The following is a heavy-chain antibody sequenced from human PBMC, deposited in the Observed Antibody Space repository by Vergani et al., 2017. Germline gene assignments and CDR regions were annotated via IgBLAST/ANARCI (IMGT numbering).Heavy chain of an antibody. CDR2: ISGSGGST. D-gene: IGHD1-14*01. Sequence: EVQLLESGGGLVQPGGSLRLSCAASGFTFSSYAMSWVRQAPGKGLEWVSAISGSGGSTYYADSVKGRFTISRDISKNTLYLQMNSLRAEDTAVYYCAKTGDHRSAPGGYYYYYMDVWGKGTTVTVSS. V-gene: IGHV3-23*01. CDR1: GFTFSSYA. J-gene: IGHJ6*03. CDR3: AKTGDHRSAPGGYYYYYMDV.